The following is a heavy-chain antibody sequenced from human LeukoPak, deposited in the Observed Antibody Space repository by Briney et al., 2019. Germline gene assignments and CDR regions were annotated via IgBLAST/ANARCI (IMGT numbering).Heavy chain of an antibody. D-gene: IGHD3-10*01. J-gene: IGHJ4*02. CDR3: ARRGKNYYGSGTYY. CDR2: IDSSDSYT. CDR1: GYSFTSYW. V-gene: IGHV5-10-1*01. Sequence: GESLRISCKGSGYSFTSYWISWVRQMPGKGLEWMGRIDSSDSYTNYSPSFQGHVTIPADKSISTAYLQWSSLKASDTATEYYARRGKNYYGSGTYYWGQGTLVTVSS.